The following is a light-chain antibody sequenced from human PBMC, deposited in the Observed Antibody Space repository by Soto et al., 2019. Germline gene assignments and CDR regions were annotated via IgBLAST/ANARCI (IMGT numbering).Light chain of an antibody. J-gene: IGLJ1*01. Sequence: QSVLTQPPSVSAAPGQKVTISGSGSSSNIGNNYVSWYQQLPGTAPKLLIYDNNKRPSGIPDRFSGSKSGTSATLGITGLQTGDEADYYCGTWDSSLSACYVFGTGTKLTVL. CDR3: GTWDSSLSACYV. CDR1: SSNIGNNY. V-gene: IGLV1-51*01. CDR2: DNN.